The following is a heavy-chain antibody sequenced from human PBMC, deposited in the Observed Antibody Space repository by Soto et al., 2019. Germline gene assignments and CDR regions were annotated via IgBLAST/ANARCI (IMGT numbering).Heavy chain of an antibody. V-gene: IGHV3-30*18. J-gene: IGHJ6*02. D-gene: IGHD2-21*02. CDR2: ISYDGSNK. CDR3: AKDKCLSGGDCYYYYGMDV. CDR1: GFTFSSYG. Sequence: GGSLRLSCAASGFTFSSYGMHWVRQAPGKELEWVAVISYDGSNKYYADSVKGRFTISRDNSKNTLYLQMNSLRAEDTAVYYCAKDKCLSGGDCYYYYGMDVWGQGTTVTVSS.